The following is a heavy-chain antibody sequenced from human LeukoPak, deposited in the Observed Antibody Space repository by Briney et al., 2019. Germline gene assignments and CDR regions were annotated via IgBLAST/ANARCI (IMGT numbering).Heavy chain of an antibody. Sequence: GGSLRLSCAASGFTFSSYSMHWVRQAPGKGLEWVAVIWYDGSNKYYADSVKGRFTISRDNSKNTLYLQMNSLRAEDTAVYYCAKDIGVSYYDILTGLDYWGQGTLVTVSS. J-gene: IGHJ4*02. V-gene: IGHV3-33*06. CDR2: IWYDGSNK. D-gene: IGHD3-9*01. CDR3: AKDIGVSYYDILTGLDY. CDR1: GFTFSSYS.